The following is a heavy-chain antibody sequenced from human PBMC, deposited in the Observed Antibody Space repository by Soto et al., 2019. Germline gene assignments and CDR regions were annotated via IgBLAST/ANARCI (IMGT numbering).Heavy chain of an antibody. Sequence: EVLLVESGGGLVKPGGSLRLSCEASGFIFSGYAMNWVRQAPGKGLGWVSSISRSSNYIYYQDSGKGRFTISRDNAKNSLFLQMNSLRAEDTALYYCARANGYSGYDSLDYWGQGALVTVSS. D-gene: IGHD5-12*01. CDR3: ARANGYSGYDSLDY. CDR2: ISRSSNYI. CDR1: GFIFSGYA. J-gene: IGHJ4*02. V-gene: IGHV3-21*01.